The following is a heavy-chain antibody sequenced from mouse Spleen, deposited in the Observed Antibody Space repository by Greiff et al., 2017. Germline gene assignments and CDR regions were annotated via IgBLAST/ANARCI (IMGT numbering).Heavy chain of an antibody. CDR3: ARWGDPYYFDY. CDR2: INPNNGGT. V-gene: IGHV1-26*01. J-gene: IGHJ2*01. CDR1: GYTFTDYY. Sequence: EVQLQQSGPELVKPGASVKISCKASGYTFTDYYMNWVKQSHGKSLEWIGDINPNNGGTSYNQKFKGKATLTVDKSSSTAYMELRSLTSEDSAVYYCARWGDPYYFDYWGQGTTLTVSS.